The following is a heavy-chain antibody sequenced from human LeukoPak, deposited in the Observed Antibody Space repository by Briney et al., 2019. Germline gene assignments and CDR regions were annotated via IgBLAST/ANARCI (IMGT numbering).Heavy chain of an antibody. V-gene: IGHV1-69*02. D-gene: IGHD4-17*01. J-gene: IGHJ4*02. Sequence: SVKVSCKASGGTFSSYTISWVRQAPRQGLEWMGRIIPILGIANYAQKFQGRVTITADKSTSTAYMELSSLRSEDTAVYYCARALVGSATVTTDFDYWGQGTLVTVSS. CDR1: GGTFSSYT. CDR3: ARALVGSATVTTDFDY. CDR2: IIPILGIA.